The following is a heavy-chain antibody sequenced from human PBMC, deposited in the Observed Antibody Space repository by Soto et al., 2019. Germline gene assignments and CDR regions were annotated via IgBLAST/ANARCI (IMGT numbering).Heavy chain of an antibody. CDR1: GFTFSSYA. CDR2: ISYDGSNK. Sequence: GGSLRLSCAASGFTFSSYAMHWVRQAPGKGLEWVAVISYDGSNKYYADSVKGRFTISRDNSKNTLYLQMNSLRAEDTAVYYCASAWELYYFDYWGQGTLVTVSS. J-gene: IGHJ4*02. CDR3: ASAWELYYFDY. V-gene: IGHV3-30-3*01. D-gene: IGHD1-7*01.